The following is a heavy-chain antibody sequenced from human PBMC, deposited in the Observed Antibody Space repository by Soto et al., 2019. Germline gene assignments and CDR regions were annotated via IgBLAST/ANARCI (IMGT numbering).Heavy chain of an antibody. J-gene: IGHJ6*03. CDR2: IKFDGITT. D-gene: IGHD3-16*01. CDR3: ARGGLWAYYLDE. Sequence: EVQLVESGGGLVQPGGSLRLSCTASGFTFTTYWMHWVRQAPGKGLVWVSRIKFDGITTNYADSVKGRFTISRDNAKNTVYLQMNSLGAEDTAVYYCARGGLWAYYLDEWDKGTTVTVSS. V-gene: IGHV3-74*01. CDR1: GFTFTTYW.